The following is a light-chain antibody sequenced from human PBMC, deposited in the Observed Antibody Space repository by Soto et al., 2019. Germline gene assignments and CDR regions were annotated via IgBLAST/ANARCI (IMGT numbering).Light chain of an antibody. CDR2: AAS. CDR3: QKYNSAPPT. CDR1: QGISNY. J-gene: IGKJ5*01. V-gene: IGKV1-27*01. Sequence: DIQMTQSPPSLSASVGDRVTITCRASQGISNYLAWYQQEPGKVPKLLIYAASTLQSGVPSRFSGSGSGTDFTLTISSLQPEDVATYYCQKYNSAPPTFGQGTRLEIK.